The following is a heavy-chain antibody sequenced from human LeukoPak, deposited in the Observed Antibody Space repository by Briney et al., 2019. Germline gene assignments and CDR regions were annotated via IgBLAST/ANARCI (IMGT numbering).Heavy chain of an antibody. J-gene: IGHJ1*01. Sequence: PGVSLRLSCAASGFTFSSYAMSWVRQAPGKGLEWVSAISGSGGSTYYADSVKGRFTTSRDNSKNTLYLQMNSLRAEDTAVYYCAKSRARIAVAGTVYFQHWGQGTLVTVSS. V-gene: IGHV3-23*01. D-gene: IGHD6-19*01. CDR2: ISGSGGST. CDR3: AKSRARIAVAGTVYFQH. CDR1: GFTFSSYA.